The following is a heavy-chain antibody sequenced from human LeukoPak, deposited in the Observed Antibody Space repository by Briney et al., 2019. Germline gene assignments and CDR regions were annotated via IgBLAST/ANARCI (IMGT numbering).Heavy chain of an antibody. CDR3: TTAKSAVLTAARSDYYYGLDV. Sequence: PGGSLRLSCAASGFTFSYAWMSWVRQAPGKGLEWVGRIRSKTDGATTDYAAPVKGRFTISRDDSKNTLYLQMNSLKTEDTGVYYCTTAKSAVLTAARSDYYYGLDVWGQGTTVTVSS. CDR2: IRSKTDGATT. V-gene: IGHV3-15*01. CDR1: GFTFSYAW. D-gene: IGHD2-21*02. J-gene: IGHJ6*02.